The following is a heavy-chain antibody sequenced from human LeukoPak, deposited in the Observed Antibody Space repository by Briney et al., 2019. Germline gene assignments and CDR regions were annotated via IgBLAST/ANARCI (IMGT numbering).Heavy chain of an antibody. CDR2: IGPDGSGP. J-gene: IGHJ4*02. CDR3: ARDFSWRQFDY. V-gene: IGHV3-7*01. CDR1: GFTAGFTFSTSY. Sequence: GGSLRLSCETSGFTAGFTFSTSYMTWVRQAPGMGLEWVAEIGPDGSGPVYVDSVKGRFAISRDNAKNSLYLQMNSLRVEETAVYYCARDFSWRQFDYWGLGTLVTVSS.